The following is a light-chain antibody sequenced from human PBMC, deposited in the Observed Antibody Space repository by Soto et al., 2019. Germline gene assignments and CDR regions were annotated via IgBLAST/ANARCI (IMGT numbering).Light chain of an antibody. CDR1: QGISNY. V-gene: IGKV1-33*01. Sequence: DIQMTQSPAPLSASAGDRVTITCQASQGISNYLNWYQQKPGKAPKLLIFDASNLETGVPSRFSGSGSGTDFSFSISSLQPEDIATYYCQQYDNLPYTFGQGTKLEIK. J-gene: IGKJ2*01. CDR3: QQYDNLPYT. CDR2: DAS.